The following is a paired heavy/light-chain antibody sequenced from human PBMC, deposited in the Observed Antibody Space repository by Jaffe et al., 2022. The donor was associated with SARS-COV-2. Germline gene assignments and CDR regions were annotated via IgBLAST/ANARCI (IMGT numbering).Heavy chain of an antibody. D-gene: IGHD6-19*01. CDR2: ITSDGSTT. J-gene: IGHJ3*02. V-gene: IGHV3-74*01. CDR1: GFIFSNFW. Sequence: DVQLVESGGGLVQPGGSLRLSCAASGFIFSNFWMHWVRQAPGKGLVWVSRITSDGSTTDYADSVKGRFTISRANANNTLFLQMNSLRAEDTAVYYCAGSIAVGGNAFDIWGRGTLVTVSS. CDR3: AGSIAVGGNAFDI.
Light chain of an antibody. CDR2: WAS. Sequence: DIVMTQSPDSLAVSLGERATINCKSSQSVFYSSNNVNCLAWYQQKPGQPPKLLIYWASTRESGVPVRFSGSGSGTDFTLTISSLQPEDVALYYCQQYYSTPLTFGGGTKVEIK. CDR1: QSVFYSSNNVNC. J-gene: IGKJ4*01. CDR3: QQYYSTPLT. V-gene: IGKV4-1*01.